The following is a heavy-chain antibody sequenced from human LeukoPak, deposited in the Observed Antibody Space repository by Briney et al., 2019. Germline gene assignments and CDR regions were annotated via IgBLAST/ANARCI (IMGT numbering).Heavy chain of an antibody. J-gene: IGHJ4*02. CDR2: IKQDGSEK. Sequence: GGSLRLSCAASGFTFSSDWMSWVRPAPGKGLEWVANIKQDGSEKYYVDSVKGRFTISRDNAKNSLYLQMNSLRAEDTAVYDCATRRRYYYDSSGYYFDYWGQGTLVTVSS. CDR1: GFTFSSDW. D-gene: IGHD3-22*01. CDR3: ATRRRYYYDSSGYYFDY. V-gene: IGHV3-7*01.